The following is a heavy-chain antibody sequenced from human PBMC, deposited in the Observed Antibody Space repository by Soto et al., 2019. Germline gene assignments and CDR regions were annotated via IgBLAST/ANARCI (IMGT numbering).Heavy chain of an antibody. V-gene: IGHV3-30-3*01. CDR3: ARDWELTTIFRPYYLDY. Sequence: GGSLRLSCAASGFTFNYYAVHWVRQAPSKGLEWVAVVSYDGTNKYYADSVKGRFTISRDNSKNTLYLQMNSLRAEDTAVYYCARDWELTTIFRPYYLDYWGQGTLVTVSS. D-gene: IGHD4-4*01. CDR2: VSYDGTNK. J-gene: IGHJ4*02. CDR1: GFTFNYYA.